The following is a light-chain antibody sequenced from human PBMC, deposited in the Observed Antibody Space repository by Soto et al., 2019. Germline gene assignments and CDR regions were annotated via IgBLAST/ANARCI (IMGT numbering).Light chain of an antibody. J-gene: IGLJ2*01. CDR1: SSDVGGHNS. V-gene: IGLV2-14*01. CDR3: SSYTSSTTVI. Sequence: QSALTQDASVSGSPGQSITISCTGTSSDVGGHNSVSWYQQHPGKAPKLMIYEVTDRPSGVSDRFSGSRSGNTASLTISGLQAEDEADYYCSSYTSSTTVIFGGGTKVTVL. CDR2: EVT.